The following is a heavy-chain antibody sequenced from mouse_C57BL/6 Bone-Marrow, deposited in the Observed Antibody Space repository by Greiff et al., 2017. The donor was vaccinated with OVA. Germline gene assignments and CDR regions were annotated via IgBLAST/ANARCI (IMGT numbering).Heavy chain of an antibody. Sequence: QVQLQQSGPELVKPGASVKISCKASGYAFSSSWMNWVKRGPGRGLGGIGRFYPGDGDTNYNGKFKGKATLTADKSSSTAYMQLSSLTSEDSAVYFCARRRNGYYVDYWGQGTTLTVSS. J-gene: IGHJ2*01. V-gene: IGHV1-82*01. D-gene: IGHD2-2*01. CDR1: GYAFSSSW. CDR3: ARRRNGYYVDY. CDR2: FYPGDGDT.